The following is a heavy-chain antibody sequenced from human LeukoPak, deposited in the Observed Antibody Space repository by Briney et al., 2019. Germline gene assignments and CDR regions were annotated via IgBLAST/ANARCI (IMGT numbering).Heavy chain of an antibody. CDR3: ARGYPAVADAFDI. D-gene: IGHD6-19*01. Sequence: GASVKVSCKASGYTFTGYYMHWVRQATGQGLEWMGWMNPNSGNTGYAQKFQGRVTMTRNTSISTAYMELSSLRSEDTAVYYCARGYPAVADAFDIWGQGTMVTVSS. CDR1: GYTFTGYY. J-gene: IGHJ3*02. V-gene: IGHV1-8*02. CDR2: MNPNSGNT.